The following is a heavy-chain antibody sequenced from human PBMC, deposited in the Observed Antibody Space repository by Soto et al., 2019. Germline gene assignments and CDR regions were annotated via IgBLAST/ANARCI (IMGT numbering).Heavy chain of an antibody. J-gene: IGHJ4*02. CDR3: AKEGGNNWNGPFDY. D-gene: IGHD1-1*01. CDR1: GFIFSTYA. V-gene: IGHV3-23*01. CDR2: ISGSGANT. Sequence: EVQLLESGGGLAQPGGSLRLSCAASGFIFSTYAMSWVRQAPGKGLEWVSTISGSGANTYYAASVRGRFTISRDNSKNTPYLQVNGLRGEDTAVYDSAKEGGNNWNGPFDYWGQGTLVTVSS.